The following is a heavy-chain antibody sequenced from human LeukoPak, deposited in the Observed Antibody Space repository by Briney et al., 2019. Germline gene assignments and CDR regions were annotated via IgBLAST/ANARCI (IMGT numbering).Heavy chain of an antibody. Sequence: GGSLRLSCAASGFTLSSYGMHWVRQAPGEGLEWVAVISYDGSNKYYADSVKGRFTISRDNSKNTLYLQMNSLRAEDTAVYYCAKGYSSGSDYWGQGTLVTVSS. CDR1: GFTLSSYG. J-gene: IGHJ4*02. D-gene: IGHD6-19*01. CDR3: AKGYSSGSDY. V-gene: IGHV3-30*18. CDR2: ISYDGSNK.